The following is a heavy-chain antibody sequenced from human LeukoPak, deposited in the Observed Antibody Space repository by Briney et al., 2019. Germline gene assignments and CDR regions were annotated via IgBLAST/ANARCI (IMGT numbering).Heavy chain of an antibody. Sequence: PSETLSLTCAVYGGSFSGYYWSWIRQPPGKGLEWIGEINHSGSTNYNPSLKSRVTISVDTSKNQFSLKLSSVTAADTAVYYWARGLYSYGYDLRYWGQGTLVTVSS. CDR3: ARGLYSYGYDLRY. J-gene: IGHJ4*02. D-gene: IGHD5-18*01. V-gene: IGHV4-34*01. CDR1: GGSFSGYY. CDR2: INHSGST.